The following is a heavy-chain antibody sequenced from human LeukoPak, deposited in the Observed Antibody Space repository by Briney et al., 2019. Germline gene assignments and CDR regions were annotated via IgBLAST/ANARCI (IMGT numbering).Heavy chain of an antibody. D-gene: IGHD5-12*01. CDR3: ARGPFSVVGTTEFDH. CDR2: IKEDGSDK. J-gene: IGHJ4*02. V-gene: IGHV3-7*01. Sequence: GGSLRLSCAASGFTFSSYEMNWVRQAPRKGLEWVANIKEDGSDKYYVDSVKGRFTISRDNAKNALFLQMNSLRPEDTAVYYCARGPFSVVGTTEFDHWGQGTLVTVSS. CDR1: GFTFSSYE.